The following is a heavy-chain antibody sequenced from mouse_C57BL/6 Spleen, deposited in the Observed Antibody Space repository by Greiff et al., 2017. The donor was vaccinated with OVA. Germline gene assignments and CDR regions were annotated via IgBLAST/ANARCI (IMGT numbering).Heavy chain of an antibody. D-gene: IGHD1-1*01. J-gene: IGHJ2*01. Sequence: VQLKESGAELVKPGASVKLSCTASGFNIKDYYMHWVKQRTEQGLEWIGRIDPEDGETKYAPTFPFTSTITADPSSNTSYLQLSSLTSEDTAVYYCARAVVETDYWGQGTTLTVSS. CDR3: ARAVVETDY. CDR1: GFNIKDYY. CDR2: IDPEDGET. V-gene: IGHV14-2*01.